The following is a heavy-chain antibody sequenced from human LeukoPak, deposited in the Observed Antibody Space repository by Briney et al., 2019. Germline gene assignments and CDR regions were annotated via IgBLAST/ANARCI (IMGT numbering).Heavy chain of an antibody. CDR1: GFIFSSYS. J-gene: IGHJ6*03. CDR2: ISGSSTSI. D-gene: IGHD3-16*02. Sequence: GWSLRLSCAASGFIFSSYSMNWLRQAPGKGLEWVSYISGSSTSIYYADSVKGRFTKSRDNAKNSLYLQMNSLRAEATAVYYCAKGSFDYVWRSYQAFNYYMDVWGKGTTVIISS. CDR3: AKGSFDYVWRSYQAFNYYMDV. V-gene: IGHV3-48*01.